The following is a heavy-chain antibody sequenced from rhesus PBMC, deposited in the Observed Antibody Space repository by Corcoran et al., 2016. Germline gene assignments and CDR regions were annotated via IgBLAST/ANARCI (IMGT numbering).Heavy chain of an antibody. Sequence: QVQLQESGPGLVKPSETLSLTCAVSGYSISSGYGWSWIRQPPGKGLEWIGYISYIGGTSYNPTPKSRVTISRYTSQNQFSLKLGSVTAADTAVYYCARGGTGVIIIFDYWGQGVLVTVSS. CDR3: ARGGTGVIIIFDY. CDR2: ISYIGGT. D-gene: IGHD3-34*01. CDR1: GYSISSGYG. J-gene: IGHJ4*01. V-gene: IGHV4-122*02.